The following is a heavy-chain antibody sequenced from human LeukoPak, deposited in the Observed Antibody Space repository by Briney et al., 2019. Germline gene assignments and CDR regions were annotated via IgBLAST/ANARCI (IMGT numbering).Heavy chain of an antibody. J-gene: IGHJ3*02. CDR1: GFTFSSYS. V-gene: IGHV3-21*01. D-gene: IGHD2-15*01. CDR2: ISTSSNYI. CDR3: ARDAGYCSGGSCFWDAFDI. Sequence: GGSLRLSCAASGFTFSSYSMNWVRQAPGKGLEWVSSISTSSNYIYYADSVKGRFTISRDNAKNSLYLQMNSLRAEDTAVYYCARDAGYCSGGSCFWDAFDIWGQGTMVTVSS.